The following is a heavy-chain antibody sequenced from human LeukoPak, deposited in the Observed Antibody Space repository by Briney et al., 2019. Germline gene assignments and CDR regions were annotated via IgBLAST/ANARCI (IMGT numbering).Heavy chain of an antibody. Sequence: ASVKVSCKASGYTFTSYGFTWVRQAPGQGLEWMGWISAYNGNTNYAQKLQGRVTMTTDTSTSTAYMELRSLRSDDTAVYYCARSDSSGRYGGYYHYYMDVWGKGTTVTVSS. V-gene: IGHV1-18*01. CDR1: GYTFTSYG. J-gene: IGHJ6*03. CDR2: ISAYNGNT. CDR3: ARSDSSGRYGGYYHYYMDV. D-gene: IGHD6-19*01.